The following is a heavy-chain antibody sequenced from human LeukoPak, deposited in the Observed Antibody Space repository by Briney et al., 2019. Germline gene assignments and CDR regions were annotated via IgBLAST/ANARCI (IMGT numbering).Heavy chain of an antibody. Sequence: SETLSLTCTVSGGSISSSSYYWGWIRQPPGKGLEWIGSIYYSGSTYYNPSLKSRVTISVDTSKNQFSLKLSSVTAADTAVYYCARVGPTYYDILTGYHGDYFDYWGQGTLVTVSS. CDR2: IYYSGST. CDR3: ARVGPTYYDILTGYHGDYFDY. CDR1: GGSISSSSYY. D-gene: IGHD3-9*01. J-gene: IGHJ4*02. V-gene: IGHV4-39*07.